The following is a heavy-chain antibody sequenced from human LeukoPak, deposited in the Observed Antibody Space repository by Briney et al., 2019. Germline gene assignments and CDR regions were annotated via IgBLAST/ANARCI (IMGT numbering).Heavy chain of an antibody. Sequence: GGSLRLSCAASGFTFSSYSMNWVRQAPGKGLEWVSYISSSSSTIYYADSVKGRFTISRDNAKNSLHLHMNSLRVEDTAVYYCANSGWSLRDYWGQGTLVTVSS. CDR1: GFTFSSYS. D-gene: IGHD6-19*01. CDR2: ISSSSSTI. J-gene: IGHJ4*02. CDR3: ANSGWSLRDY. V-gene: IGHV3-48*04.